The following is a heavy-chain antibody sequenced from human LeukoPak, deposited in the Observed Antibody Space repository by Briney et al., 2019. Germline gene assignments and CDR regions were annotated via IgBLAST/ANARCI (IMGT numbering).Heavy chain of an antibody. Sequence: PSETLSLTCTVSGGSISSHSTYYWSWIRQPPGKGLEWHAYIHDSGSTNYDPSLRGRISMSVDTSGNQFSLTLRSVTAADTAVYYCATQAGYYFDYWGQGKVVTVSS. CDR2: IHDSGST. CDR1: GGSISSHSTYY. D-gene: IGHD6-19*01. J-gene: IGHJ4*02. V-gene: IGHV4-59*08. CDR3: ATQAGYYFDY.